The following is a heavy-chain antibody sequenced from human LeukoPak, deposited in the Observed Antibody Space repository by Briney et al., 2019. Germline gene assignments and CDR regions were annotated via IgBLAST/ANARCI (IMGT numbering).Heavy chain of an antibody. Sequence: PSETLSLTCTVSGGSIGTYYWSWIRQPPGKRLEWIGYVYYSGNTNYNPSLQSRVTISVDTSKNQFSLNLNSVTAADTALYYCARVGTFAFDIWGQGTMVTVSS. J-gene: IGHJ3*02. CDR1: GGSIGTYY. CDR2: VYYSGNT. V-gene: IGHV4-59*01. D-gene: IGHD1-14*01. CDR3: ARVGTFAFDI.